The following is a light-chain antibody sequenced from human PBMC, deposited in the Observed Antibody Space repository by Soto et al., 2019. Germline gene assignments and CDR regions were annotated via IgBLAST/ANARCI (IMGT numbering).Light chain of an antibody. Sequence: MTQSPATLSVSPGERATLSCRASQSISSWLAWYQQKPGKAPKLLIYDASSLESGVPSSFSGSGSGTEFTLTISSLQPDDFATYYCQHYNSYSEAFGQGTKVDIK. J-gene: IGKJ1*01. CDR1: QSISSW. CDR3: QHYNSYSEA. CDR2: DAS. V-gene: IGKV1-5*01.